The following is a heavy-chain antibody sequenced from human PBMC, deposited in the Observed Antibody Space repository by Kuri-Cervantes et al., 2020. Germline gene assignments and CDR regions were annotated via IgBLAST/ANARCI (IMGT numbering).Heavy chain of an antibody. D-gene: IGHD6-19*01. J-gene: IGHJ4*02. V-gene: IGHV4-39*01. Sequence: SETLSLTCTVSGGSISSTGYYWGWIRQPPGKGLEWIGEINHSGSTKYSPSLKSRVTISVDTPKNQISLKLSSVTAADTAVYYCARKIAVAGTSFDYWGQGTLVTVSS. CDR1: GGSISSTGYY. CDR3: ARKIAVAGTSFDY. CDR2: INHSGST.